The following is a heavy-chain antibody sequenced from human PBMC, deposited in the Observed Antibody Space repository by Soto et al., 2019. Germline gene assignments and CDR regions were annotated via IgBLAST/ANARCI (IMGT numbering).Heavy chain of an antibody. D-gene: IGHD2-21*01. V-gene: IGHV3-30*18. CDR3: AKFSGDIFTATLADFHY. Sequence: VGSLRLSCASSVFTFSSYGMHCVRHSPGKWLEWVAVISYDGSNKYYADSVKGRFTISRDNSKNTLYLQMNSLRAEDTAVYYCAKFSGDIFTATLADFHYWGQGTLVIVSS. J-gene: IGHJ4*02. CDR2: ISYDGSNK. CDR1: VFTFSSYG.